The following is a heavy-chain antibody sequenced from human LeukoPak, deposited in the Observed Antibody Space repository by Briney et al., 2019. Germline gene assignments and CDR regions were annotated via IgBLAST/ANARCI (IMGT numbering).Heavy chain of an antibody. CDR1: GYTLSELS. J-gene: IGHJ4*02. V-gene: IGHV1-24*01. D-gene: IGHD6-19*01. Sequence: ASVKVSCTVTGYTLSELSLHWVRQAPGNGREWMGGFNPEDDETIFAQKFQDRVTMSEDTSTDTANMELSSLSSEDTAVYFCATAPTSGWLGGGTCHFDYWGQGTLVTVS. CDR2: FNPEDDET. CDR3: ATAPTSGWLGGGTCHFDY.